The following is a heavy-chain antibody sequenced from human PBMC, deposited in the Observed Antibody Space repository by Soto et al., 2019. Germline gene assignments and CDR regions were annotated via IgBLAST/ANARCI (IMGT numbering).Heavy chain of an antibody. Sequence: GGSLRLSCAASGFTFSSYSMNWVRQAPGKGLEWVSYISSSSSTIYYADSVKGRFTISRDNARNSLYLQMNSLRDEDTAVYYCARDPMYYYDSSGYDSPRGIWGQGTLVTVSS. D-gene: IGHD3-22*01. CDR1: GFTFSSYS. J-gene: IGHJ4*02. CDR2: ISSSSSTI. CDR3: ARDPMYYYDSSGYDSPRGI. V-gene: IGHV3-48*02.